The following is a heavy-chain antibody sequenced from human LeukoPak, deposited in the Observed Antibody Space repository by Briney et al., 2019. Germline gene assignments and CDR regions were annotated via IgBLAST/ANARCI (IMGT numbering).Heavy chain of an antibody. D-gene: IGHD1-26*01. Sequence: SGPTLVSPTETLTLTCTFSGFSLTTYGVGVAWIRQPPGKALEWLAFVYWDDDNRYSPSLRSRLTVSKDTSTNQVVLTMTNMDPVDTATYFCAHRSSRTTNGWDTGYFDYWGQGSLVTVSS. CDR2: VYWDDDN. V-gene: IGHV2-5*02. CDR3: AHRSSRTTNGWDTGYFDY. J-gene: IGHJ4*02. CDR1: GFSLTTYGVG.